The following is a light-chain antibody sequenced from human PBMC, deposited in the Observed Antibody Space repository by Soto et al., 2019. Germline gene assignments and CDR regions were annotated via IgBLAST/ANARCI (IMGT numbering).Light chain of an antibody. CDR1: QSFSNNY. J-gene: IGKJ1*01. V-gene: IGKV3-20*01. CDR3: QQYGSSGT. Sequence: EIVLTQSPGTLSLSPGERATLSCRASQSFSNNYLAWYQQKPGQAPRLLIYGASNRATGIPDRFGGSGSGTDFTLTISRLEPEDFAVYYCQQYGSSGTFGQGTKVDI. CDR2: GAS.